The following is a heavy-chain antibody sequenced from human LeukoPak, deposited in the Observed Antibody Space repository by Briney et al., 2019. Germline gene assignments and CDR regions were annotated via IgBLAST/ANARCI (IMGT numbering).Heavy chain of an antibody. CDR2: INPNSGGT. J-gene: IGHJ5*02. V-gene: IGHV1-2*02. D-gene: IGHD3-22*01. CDR3: ARDALNYYDSSGYPNWFDP. Sequence: RASVKVSCKASGYTSTGYYMHWVRQAPGQGLEWMGWINPNSGGTNYAQKFQGRVTMTRDTSISTAYMELSRLRSDDTAVYYCARDALNYYDSSGYPNWFDPWGQGTLVTVSS. CDR1: GYTSTGYY.